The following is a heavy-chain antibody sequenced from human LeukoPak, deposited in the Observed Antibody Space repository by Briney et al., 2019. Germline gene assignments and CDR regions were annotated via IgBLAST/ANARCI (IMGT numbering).Heavy chain of an antibody. V-gene: IGHV3-21*01. CDR2: ISSSSSYI. Sequence: GGSLRLSCAASGFTFSSYSMNWVRQAPGKGLEWVSSISSSSSYIYYADSVKGRFTISRDNAKNSLYLQMNSLRAEDTAVYYCARGPRHYDFWSGTYFDYWGQGTLVTVSS. D-gene: IGHD3-3*01. J-gene: IGHJ4*02. CDR1: GFTFSSYS. CDR3: ARGPRHYDFWSGTYFDY.